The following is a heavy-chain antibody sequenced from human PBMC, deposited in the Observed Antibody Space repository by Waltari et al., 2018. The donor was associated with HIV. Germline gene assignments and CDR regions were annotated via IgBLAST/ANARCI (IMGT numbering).Heavy chain of an antibody. V-gene: IGHV4-34*01. CDR1: GGSFSGYY. Sequence: QVQLQQWGAGLLKPSETLSLTCAVYGGSFSGYYWSWIRQPPGKGLEWIGEINHSGSTNYSPSLKSRVTISVDTSKNQFSLKLSSVTAADTAVYYCARGPYYYYGMDVWGQGTTVTVSS. CDR2: INHSGST. CDR3: ARGPYYYYGMDV. J-gene: IGHJ6*02.